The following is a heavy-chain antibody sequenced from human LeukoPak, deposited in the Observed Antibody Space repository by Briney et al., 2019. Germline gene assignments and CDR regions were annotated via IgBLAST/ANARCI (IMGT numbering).Heavy chain of an antibody. CDR3: TTAVWFGYP. Sequence: GGSLRLSCAASGFTFSSYAMHWVRQAPGKGLEWVAVISYDGSNKYYADSVKGRFTISRDNSKNTLYLQMNSLKTEDTAVYYCTTAVWFGYPWGQGTLVTVSS. CDR2: ISYDGSNK. V-gene: IGHV3-30*04. CDR1: GFTFSSYA. J-gene: IGHJ5*02. D-gene: IGHD3-10*01.